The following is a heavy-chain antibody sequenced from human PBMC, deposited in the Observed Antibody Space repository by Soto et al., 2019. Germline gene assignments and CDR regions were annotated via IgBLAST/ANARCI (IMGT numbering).Heavy chain of an antibody. J-gene: IGHJ5*02. Sequence: QVQLVQSGAEVKKPGASVKVSCKASGYTFTSYYMHWVRQAPGQGLEWMGIIDPSGGGTSYAQKFQGGLTTARDTSTSTVYMELSSLRSEDTAVYYCARDRVDCSGGNCWRSVEDTWGQGTLVTVSS. D-gene: IGHD2-15*01. CDR3: ARDRVDCSGGNCWRSVEDT. CDR1: GYTFTSYY. CDR2: IDPSGGGT. V-gene: IGHV1-46*01.